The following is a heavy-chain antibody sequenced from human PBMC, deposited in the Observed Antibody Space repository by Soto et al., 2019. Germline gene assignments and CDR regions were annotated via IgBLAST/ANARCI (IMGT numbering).Heavy chain of an antibody. V-gene: IGHV3-30*18. CDR2: ISYDGSNK. Sequence: QVQLVESGGGVVQPGRSLRLSCAASVFTFSNYGIHWVRQAPGKWLEWVALISYDGSNKYYADSVKGRFTISRDNSKNTLYLQMYSLRAEDTAVYYCAKDYSHYVGYYYGMDVWGQGTTVTVSS. CDR3: AKDYSHYVGYYYGMDV. D-gene: IGHD4-4*01. CDR1: VFTFSNYG. J-gene: IGHJ6*02.